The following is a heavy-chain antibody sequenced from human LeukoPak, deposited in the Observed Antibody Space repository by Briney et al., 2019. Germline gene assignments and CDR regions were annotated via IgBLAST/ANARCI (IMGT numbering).Heavy chain of an antibody. CDR2: IYYSGST. J-gene: IGHJ3*02. CDR1: GGSISSYY. Sequence: PSETLSLTCTVSGGSISSYYWSWIRQPPGKGLEWIGYIYYSGSTNYNPSLKSRVTISVDTSKNQFSLKLSSVTAADTAVYYCARDGLGYCSSTSCRSMPFDIWGQGTMVTVSS. CDR3: ARDGLGYCSSTSCRSMPFDI. V-gene: IGHV4-59*01. D-gene: IGHD2-2*01.